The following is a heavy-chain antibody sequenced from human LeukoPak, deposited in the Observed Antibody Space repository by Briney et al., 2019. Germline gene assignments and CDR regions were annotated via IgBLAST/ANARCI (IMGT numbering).Heavy chain of an antibody. Sequence: ASLKVSCKASRYTFTGPYIHWMRQAPGQGPEWMGWINPNSGGTKYAQKFQGRVTVTRDTSTSTAYMELSGLRTDDTATYYCARVEYCTKGVCINYDLWGQGTLVTVSS. CDR2: INPNSGGT. CDR1: RYTFTGPY. V-gene: IGHV1-2*02. CDR3: ARVEYCTKGVCINYDL. D-gene: IGHD2-8*01. J-gene: IGHJ4*02.